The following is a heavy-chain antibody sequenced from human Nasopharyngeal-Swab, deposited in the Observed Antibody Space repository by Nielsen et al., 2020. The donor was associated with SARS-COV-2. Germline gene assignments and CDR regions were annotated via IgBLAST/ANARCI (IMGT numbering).Heavy chain of an antibody. V-gene: IGHV5-51*01. CDR2: IYPGDSDT. Sequence: GESLKISCTASGYSFTSYWIGWVRQMPGKGLEWMGSIYPGDSDTRYSPSFQGQVTISADKSISTAYLQWSSLKASDTAMYYCARIAAAGTSYFDYWGQGTLVTVSS. D-gene: IGHD6-13*01. CDR1: GYSFTSYW. CDR3: ARIAAAGTSYFDY. J-gene: IGHJ4*02.